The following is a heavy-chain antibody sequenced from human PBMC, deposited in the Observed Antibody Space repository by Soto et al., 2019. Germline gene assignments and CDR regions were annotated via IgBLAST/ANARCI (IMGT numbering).Heavy chain of an antibody. CDR2: VYSSGGT. Sequence: PXETLSLTCTVSGGSMSSYYWTWIRQPSGKGLEWIGRVYSSGGTHYNPSLKSRVTISLDTSKNQFSLRLLSVTDADTAVYYCARGQRFSDWFDPWGQGTLVTVSS. V-gene: IGHV4-4*07. CDR3: ARGQRFSDWFDP. D-gene: IGHD3-3*01. CDR1: GGSMSSYY. J-gene: IGHJ5*02.